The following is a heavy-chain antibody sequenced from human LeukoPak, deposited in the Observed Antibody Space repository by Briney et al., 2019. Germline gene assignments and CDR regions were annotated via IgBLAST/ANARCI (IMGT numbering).Heavy chain of an antibody. V-gene: IGHV4-4*02. CDR1: GGSIDITNY. J-gene: IGHJ4*02. CDR3: TRENRPFCPFAY. Sequence: PSETLSLTCGVSGGSIDITNYWSWVRQAPGKGLEWIGEISHSGTTSYNPSLRSRVTMFLDRANNQFSLSLTSVTAADSAVHYCTRENRPFCPFAYWGQGVLVTVSS. D-gene: IGHD2/OR15-2a*01. CDR2: ISHSGTT.